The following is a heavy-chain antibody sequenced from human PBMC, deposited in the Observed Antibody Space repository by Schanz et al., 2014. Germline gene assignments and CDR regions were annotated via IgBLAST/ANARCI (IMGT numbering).Heavy chain of an antibody. Sequence: VQLLESGGGLVQPGGSLRLSCAASGFTFSNFAIHWVRQAPGKGLEWVAVISYDGSHKDYADSVKGRFTISRDNSKNTLYLQMNSLRAEDTAVYYCARGASRDSFAMDVWGQGTTVTVSS. CDR1: GFTFSNFA. CDR2: ISYDGSHK. J-gene: IGHJ6*02. CDR3: ARGASRDSFAMDV. V-gene: IGHV3-30*04.